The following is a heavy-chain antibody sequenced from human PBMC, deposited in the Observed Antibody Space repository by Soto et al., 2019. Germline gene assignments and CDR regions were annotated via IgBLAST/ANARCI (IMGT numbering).Heavy chain of an antibody. CDR1: GYSFNNYW. CDR2: IYPGDSDT. CDR3: ATQGYDSSGYFDF. V-gene: IGHV5-51*01. J-gene: IGHJ4*02. D-gene: IGHD3-22*01. Sequence: GESLKISCKASGYSFNNYWIGWVRQMPGKGLDWMGIIYPGDSDTKYSPSFRGQVTISVDKSIKTAYLQWSSLKASDTALYYCATQGYDSSGYFDFWGQGTRVTVSS.